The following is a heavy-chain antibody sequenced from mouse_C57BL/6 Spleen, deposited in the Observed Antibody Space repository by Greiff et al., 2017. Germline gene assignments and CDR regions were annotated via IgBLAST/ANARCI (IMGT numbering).Heavy chain of an antibody. CDR1: GFTFSSYA. Sequence: EVQRVESGEGLVKPGGSLKLSCAASGFTFSSYAMSWVRQTPEKRLEWVAYISSGGDYIYYADTVKGRFTISRDNARNTLYLQMSSLKSEDTAMYYCTRGDWDGIAYWGQGTLVTVSA. V-gene: IGHV5-9-1*02. D-gene: IGHD4-1*01. CDR2: ISSGGDYI. CDR3: TRGDWDGIAY. J-gene: IGHJ3*01.